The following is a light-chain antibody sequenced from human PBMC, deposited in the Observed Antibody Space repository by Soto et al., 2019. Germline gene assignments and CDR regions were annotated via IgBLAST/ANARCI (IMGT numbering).Light chain of an antibody. Sequence: QSALTQPASVSGSPGQAITISCTGTSSDVGSYNLVSWYQQHPGKAPKLMIYEVSKLPSGVSNRFSGSKSGNTASLTISGLQAEDEADYYCCSYAGSSTGFGGGTKLTVL. CDR2: EVS. J-gene: IGLJ2*01. CDR1: SSDVGSYNL. CDR3: CSYAGSSTG. V-gene: IGLV2-23*02.